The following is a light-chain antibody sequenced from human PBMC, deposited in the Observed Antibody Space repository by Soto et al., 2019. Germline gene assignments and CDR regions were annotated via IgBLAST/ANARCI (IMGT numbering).Light chain of an antibody. Sequence: QSALTQPPSASGSPGQSVTISCTGTSNDVGGYKYVSWYQQHPGKAPKLMIYEVTQRPSGVPDRFSGSKSGNTASLTVSGLQAEDEADYYCSSYAGSNNLLFGGGTKLTVL. CDR1: SNDVGGYKY. CDR3: SSYAGSNNLL. CDR2: EVT. V-gene: IGLV2-8*01. J-gene: IGLJ2*01.